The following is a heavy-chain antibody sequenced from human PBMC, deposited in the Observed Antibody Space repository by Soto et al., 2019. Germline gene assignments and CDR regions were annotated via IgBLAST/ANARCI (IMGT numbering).Heavy chain of an antibody. CDR2: IFYSGST. Sequence: SETLSLTCTVSGGSISSSSYYWGWIRQPPGKGLEWIGSIFYSGSTYYNPSLKSRVTISVDTSKNQFSLKLSSVTAADTAMYYCARSSAGPPFDYWGQGTLVTVSS. V-gene: IGHV4-39*01. D-gene: IGHD1-26*01. CDR3: ARSSAGPPFDY. CDR1: GGSISSSSYY. J-gene: IGHJ4*02.